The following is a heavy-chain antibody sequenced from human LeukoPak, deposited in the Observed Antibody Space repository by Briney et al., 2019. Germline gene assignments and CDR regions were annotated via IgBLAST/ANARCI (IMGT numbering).Heavy chain of an antibody. J-gene: IGHJ5*02. CDR2: INAGNGNT. CDR3: ARSYYAPNWFDP. V-gene: IGHV1-3*01. CDR1: GYTFTSYA. D-gene: IGHD2/OR15-2a*01. Sequence: EASVKVSCKASGYTFTSYAMHWVRQAPGQRLEWMGWINAGNGNTKYSQKFQGRVTITRDTSASTAYMELSSLRSEDMAVYYCARSYYAPNWFDPWGQGTLVTVSS.